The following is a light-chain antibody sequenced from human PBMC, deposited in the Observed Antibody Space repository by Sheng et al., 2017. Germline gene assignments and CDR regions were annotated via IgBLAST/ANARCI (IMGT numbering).Light chain of an antibody. CDR2: DNT. CDR3: QSYDSSLSGWV. J-gene: IGLJ3*02. CDR1: SSNIGAGYV. Sequence: QSVLTQPPSESGAPGQRVTISCTGSSSNIGAGYVVHWYQQLPGTAPKLLIYDNTNRPSGVPDRFSGSKSGTSASLAITGLQAEDEADYYCQSYDSSLSGWVFGGGTKLTVL. V-gene: IGLV1-40*01.